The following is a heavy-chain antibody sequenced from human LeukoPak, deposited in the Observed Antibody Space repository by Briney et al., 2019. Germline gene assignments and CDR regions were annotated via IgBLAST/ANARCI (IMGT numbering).Heavy chain of an antibody. CDR2: IKHDGSEKQDGSEK. Sequence: PGGSLRLSCAASGFTFSQYWMSWVRQAPGRGLEWVANIKHDGSEKQDGSEKAYLESGKCPFTISRDNAKNSLYLQMNSLRAEDTAVYYCARSGRGVDSFYFYMDVWGKGTTVTVSS. V-gene: IGHV3-7*01. CDR3: ARSGRGVDSFYFYMDV. J-gene: IGHJ6*03. CDR1: GFTFSQYW. D-gene: IGHD3-10*01.